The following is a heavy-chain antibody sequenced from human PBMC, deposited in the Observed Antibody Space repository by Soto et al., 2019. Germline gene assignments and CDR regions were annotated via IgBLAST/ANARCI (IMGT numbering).Heavy chain of an antibody. CDR3: ARGRRKGYDILTGYYTGIDY. V-gene: IGHV1-8*01. CDR1: GYTFTSYD. D-gene: IGHD3-9*01. CDR2: MNPNSGNT. J-gene: IGHJ4*02. Sequence: GASVKVSCKASGYTFTSYDINWVRQATGQGLEWMGWMNPNSGNTGYAQKFQGRVTMTRNTSISTAYMELSSLRSEDTAVYCCARGRRKGYDILTGYYTGIDYWGQGTLVTVSS.